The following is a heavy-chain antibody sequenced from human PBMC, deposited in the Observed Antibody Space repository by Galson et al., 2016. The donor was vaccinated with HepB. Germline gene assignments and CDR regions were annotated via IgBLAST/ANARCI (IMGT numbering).Heavy chain of an antibody. J-gene: IGHJ3*01. CDR1: GGSISSYY. V-gene: IGHV4-59*01. CDR3: ASSEYCTSSSCYRAFDF. CDR2: IYNSGST. Sequence: SETLSLTCTVSGGSISSYYWSWIRQPPGKGLEWIGHIYNSGSTKYNPSLRSRVAMSIDKSKNQFSLELTSLTAADTAVYYCASSEYCTSSSCYRAFDFCGLGTMVTVSS. D-gene: IGHD2-2*01.